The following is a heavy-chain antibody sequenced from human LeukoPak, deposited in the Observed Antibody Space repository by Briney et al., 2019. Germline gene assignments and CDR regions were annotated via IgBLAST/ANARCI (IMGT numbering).Heavy chain of an antibody. D-gene: IGHD6-19*01. V-gene: IGHV4-4*07. CDR2: IYTSGST. J-gene: IGHJ4*02. Sequence: SETLSLTCTVSGSSISSYYWSWIRQPAGRGLEWIGRIYTSGSTNYNPSPKSRVTISVDKSKNQFSLKLSSVTAADTAVYYCARGLIAVAGGFDYWGPGTLVTVSS. CDR3: ARGLIAVAGGFDY. CDR1: GSSISSYY.